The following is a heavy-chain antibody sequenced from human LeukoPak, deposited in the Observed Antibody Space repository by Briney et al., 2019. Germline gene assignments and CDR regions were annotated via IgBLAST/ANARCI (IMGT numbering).Heavy chain of an antibody. CDR1: GGSISSYY. D-gene: IGHD2-2*01. V-gene: IGHV4-59*01. Sequence: PSETLSLTCTVSGGSISSYYWSWIRQPPGKGLEWIGYIYYSGSTNYNPSLKSRVTISVDTSKNQFSLKLSSVTAADTAVYYCARAIREYCSSTSCYAGEGYWYFDLWGRGTLVTVSS. CDR2: IYYSGST. CDR3: ARAIREYCSSTSCYAGEGYWYFDL. J-gene: IGHJ2*01.